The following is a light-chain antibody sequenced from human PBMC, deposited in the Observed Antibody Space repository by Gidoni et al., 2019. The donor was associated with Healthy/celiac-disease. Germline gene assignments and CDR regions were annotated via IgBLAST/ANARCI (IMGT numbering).Light chain of an antibody. Sequence: SYELTPPPSVSVSPGQTASITCSGDKLGDKYACWYQQQPGQSPVLVIYQDSKRPSGIPERFSGSNSGNTATLTISGTQAMDEADYYCQAWDSSLYVFGTGTKVTVL. CDR3: QAWDSSLYV. CDR2: QDS. J-gene: IGLJ1*01. V-gene: IGLV3-1*01. CDR1: KLGDKY.